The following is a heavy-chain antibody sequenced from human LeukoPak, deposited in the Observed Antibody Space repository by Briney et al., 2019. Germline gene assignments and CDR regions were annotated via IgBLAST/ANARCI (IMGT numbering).Heavy chain of an antibody. Sequence: SETLSLTCTVSGGSVSSGSYYWSWIRQPPGKGLEWIGYIYYSENTNYNPSLKSRVTISVDTSKNQFSLKLNSVTAADTAVYYCARGGYCSGGSCYGGRVDYWGQGTLVTVSS. CDR3: ARGGYCSGGSCYGGRVDY. D-gene: IGHD2-15*01. V-gene: IGHV4-61*01. J-gene: IGHJ4*02. CDR1: GGSVSSGSYY. CDR2: IYYSENT.